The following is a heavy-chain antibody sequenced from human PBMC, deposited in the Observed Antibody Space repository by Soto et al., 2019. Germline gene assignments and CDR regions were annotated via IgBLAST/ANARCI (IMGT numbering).Heavy chain of an antibody. V-gene: IGHV3-7*05. D-gene: IGHD3-10*01. J-gene: IGHJ4*02. Sequence: GGSLRLSCAASGFTLSDYWMNWVRQAPGKGLEWVASIKYDGAEKSYVDSVKGRFTISRDNPKNSVYLQMASLRAEDTAVYYCARDGVAPGLYFDYWGQGTPVTVSS. CDR2: IKYDGAEK. CDR1: GFTLSDYW. CDR3: ARDGVAPGLYFDY.